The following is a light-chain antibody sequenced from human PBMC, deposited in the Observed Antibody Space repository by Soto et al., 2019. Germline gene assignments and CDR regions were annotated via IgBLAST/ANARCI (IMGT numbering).Light chain of an antibody. V-gene: IGKV3-15*01. CDR3: QQYSNWPTWT. Sequence: IVMTQSPATLSVSPGESATLSCRASQRLXINLCWYEQKPGQAPRLLISGASTRATGIPARFSGSGSGTEFTLTISSLQSEDFAIYYCQQYSNWPTWTFGQGTKVDI. J-gene: IGKJ1*01. CDR1: QRLXIN. CDR2: GAS.